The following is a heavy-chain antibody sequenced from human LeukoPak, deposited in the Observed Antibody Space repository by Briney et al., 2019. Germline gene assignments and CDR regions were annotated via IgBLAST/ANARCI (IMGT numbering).Heavy chain of an antibody. CDR2: ISSSSSYL. CDR3: ARDAVTGYSSGWYKPFPFDS. D-gene: IGHD6-19*01. J-gene: IGHJ4*02. Sequence: GGSLRLSCAASGFTLNTYNMNWVRQAPGKGLEWVSSISSSSSYLFLADSVKGRFSISRDNTKNSLYLQMSGLRAEDTAVYYCARDAVTGYSSGWYKPFPFDSWGQGTLVTVSS. CDR1: GFTLNTYN. V-gene: IGHV3-21*01.